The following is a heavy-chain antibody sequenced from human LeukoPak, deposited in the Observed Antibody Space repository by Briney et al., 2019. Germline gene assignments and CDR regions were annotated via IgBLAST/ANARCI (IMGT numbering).Heavy chain of an antibody. CDR1: GFTFSSYS. CDR2: ISSSSSYI. V-gene: IGHV3-21*01. CDR3: ACSYDSSGYYHDY. J-gene: IGHJ4*02. D-gene: IGHD3-22*01. Sequence: GGSLRLSCAASGFTFSSYSMNWVRQAPGKGLEWVSSISSSSSYIYYADSVKGRFTISRDNAKNSLCLQMNSLRAEDTAVYYCACSYDSSGYYHDYWGQGTLVTVSS.